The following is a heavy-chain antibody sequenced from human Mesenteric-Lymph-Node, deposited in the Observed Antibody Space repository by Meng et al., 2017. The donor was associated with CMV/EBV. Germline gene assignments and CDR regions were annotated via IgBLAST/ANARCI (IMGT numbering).Heavy chain of an antibody. V-gene: IGHV3-48*03. CDR2: ISSGGSAI. J-gene: IGHJ4*02. Sequence: GESLKISCVASGFTFSDYEMNWVRQAPGKGLEWVSYISSGGSAIYYADSLKGRFTISRDNSKNTLYLQMNSLRTEDTAVYYCARDPDKKWLYLDYWGQGTLVTVSS. D-gene: IGHD3-22*01. CDR3: ARDPDKKWLYLDY. CDR1: GFTFSDYE.